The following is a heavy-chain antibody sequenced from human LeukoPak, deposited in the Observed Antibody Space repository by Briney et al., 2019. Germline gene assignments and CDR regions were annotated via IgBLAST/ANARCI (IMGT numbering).Heavy chain of an antibody. CDR3: ARGVGWFGELSTDY. V-gene: IGHV1-2*02. CDR1: GYTFTDYY. CDR2: INPNSGGT. J-gene: IGHJ4*02. D-gene: IGHD3-10*01. Sequence: AAVNVSFKASGYTFTDYYIHWVRQAPGQGLEGMGWINPNSGGTNYAHKFQGRVTMTRDTSISTAYMEMSRLRSDDTAVYYCARGVGWFGELSTDYWGQGTLVTVSS.